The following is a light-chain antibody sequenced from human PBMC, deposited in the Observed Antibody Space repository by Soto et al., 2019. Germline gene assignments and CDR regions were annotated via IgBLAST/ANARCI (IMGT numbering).Light chain of an antibody. CDR3: QHYNTYALT. CDR1: QSISSW. CDR2: KAS. V-gene: IGKV1-5*03. Sequence: DLQMTQSPSTLSASVGDRVTITCRASQSISSWLAWYQQKPGKAPKLLIYKASSLETGVPSRFSGSESGTEFTLTISSLQPDDFATYYCQHYNTYALTFGGGTKVEI. J-gene: IGKJ4*01.